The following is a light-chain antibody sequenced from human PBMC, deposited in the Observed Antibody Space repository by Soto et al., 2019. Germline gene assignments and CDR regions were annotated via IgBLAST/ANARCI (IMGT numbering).Light chain of an antibody. CDR1: QGISNY. J-gene: IGKJ1*01. CDR2: AAS. Sequence: DIQMTQSPSSLSASVGDRVTITCRASQGISNYVAWYQQKPGKVPKLLIYAASTVQSGVPSRFSGSGSGTDFTLTISSLQPEDVATYYCQKYNSAPRTFGQGTKVEIK. CDR3: QKYNSAPRT. V-gene: IGKV1-27*01.